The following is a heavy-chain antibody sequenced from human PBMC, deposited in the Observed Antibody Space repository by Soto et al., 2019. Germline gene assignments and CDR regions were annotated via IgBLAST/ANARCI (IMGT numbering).Heavy chain of an antibody. Sequence: ASVKVSCKASGATFPRYAISWVRQAPGQGLEWMGWINPICGAANYAEKFEARVTFTRDTSISTAYMELSRLRSEDPAVYYFARGDGQSRDIFDIWGQRTMVT. V-gene: IGHV1-2*02. CDR1: GATFPRYA. CDR3: ARGDGQSRDIFDI. CDR2: INPICGAA. J-gene: IGHJ3*02. D-gene: IGHD2-15*01.